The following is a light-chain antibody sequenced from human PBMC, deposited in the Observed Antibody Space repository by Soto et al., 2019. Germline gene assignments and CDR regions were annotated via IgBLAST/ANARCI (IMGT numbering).Light chain of an antibody. V-gene: IGLV2-14*03. Sequence: QSVLTQPASVSGSPGQSITISCTGTSSDVGGFNYVSWYQQHPAKAPKLMIYDVSNRPSGVSTRFSGSKSGNTASLTISGLQAEDEGDFYCSSYTRSSTVVFGGGTKLTVL. J-gene: IGLJ3*02. CDR3: SSYTRSSTVV. CDR2: DVS. CDR1: SSDVGGFNY.